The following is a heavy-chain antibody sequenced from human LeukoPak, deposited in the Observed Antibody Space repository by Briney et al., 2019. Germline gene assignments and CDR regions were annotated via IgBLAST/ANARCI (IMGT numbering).Heavy chain of an antibody. D-gene: IGHD2-8*01. V-gene: IGHV1-2*02. CDR3: ARDGAWICTNWGAPCPPLDV. CDR1: GYTFTGYY. Sequence: ASVKVSCKASGYTFTGYYMHWVRQAPGQGLEWMGWINPNSGGTNYAQKFQGRVTMTRDTSISTAYMELSRLRSDDTAVYYCARDGAWICTNWGAPCPPLDVWGKGTTVTVSS. CDR2: INPNSGGT. J-gene: IGHJ6*04.